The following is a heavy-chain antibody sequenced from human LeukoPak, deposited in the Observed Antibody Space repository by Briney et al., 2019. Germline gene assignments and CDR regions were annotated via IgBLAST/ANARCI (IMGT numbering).Heavy chain of an antibody. CDR3: ARAQIYSSSSGVDY. CDR2: MNPNSGNT. CDR1: GYTFTSYD. V-gene: IGHV1-8*01. J-gene: IGHJ4*02. Sequence: ASVKVSCKASGYTFTSYDINWVRQATGQGLGWMGWMNPNSGNTGYAQKFQGRVTMTRNTSISTAYMELSSLRSEDTAVYYCARAQIYSSSSGVDYWGQGTLVTVSS. D-gene: IGHD6-6*01.